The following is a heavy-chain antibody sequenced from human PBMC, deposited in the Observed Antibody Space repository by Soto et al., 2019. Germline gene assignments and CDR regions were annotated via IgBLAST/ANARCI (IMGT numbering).Heavy chain of an antibody. V-gene: IGHV3-30*18. CDR3: AESPDFFCSSAKCYRCYFDY. D-gene: IGHD2-2*02. J-gene: IGHJ4*02. CDR1: EVFCGDFG. Sequence: PXGVLIVCHSASEVFCGDFGMRWLHKAPGRGLYRVAVISHDGSDKFYADSVKARFTISRDNSKNTLYLQMSGLRGEDTAVYYCAESPDFFCSSAKCYRCYFDYWSQGTLVTVSS. CDR2: ISHDGSDK.